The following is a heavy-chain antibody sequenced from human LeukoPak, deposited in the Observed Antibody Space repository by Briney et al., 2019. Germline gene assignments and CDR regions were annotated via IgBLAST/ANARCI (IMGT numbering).Heavy chain of an antibody. D-gene: IGHD3-3*01. CDR2: NT. V-gene: IGHV4-31*03. CDR3: ARAILTPSGFVWHFDL. Sequence: SETLSLTCTASGGSISTGVYYWSWIRQHPGKGLEWIGYNTYYNPSLKSRVTISVDTPKSQFSLKLASVTAADTAVYHCARAILTPSGFVWHFDLWGRGTLVTVSS. CDR1: GGSISTGVYY. J-gene: IGHJ2*01.